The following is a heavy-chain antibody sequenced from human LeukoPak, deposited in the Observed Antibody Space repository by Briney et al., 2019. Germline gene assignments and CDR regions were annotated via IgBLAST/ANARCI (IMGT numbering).Heavy chain of an antibody. Sequence: GGSPRLSCAASGFTFRDFAMSWVRQAPGKGLEWVSVISATGAGTNYAESVKGRFTISRDNPKNTLYLQMNSLRADDTAVYYCAKDYYGSGAGYYYGVDVWGQGTTVTVSS. D-gene: IGHD3-10*01. CDR3: AKDYYGSGAGYYYGVDV. CDR1: GFTFRDFA. V-gene: IGHV3-23*01. J-gene: IGHJ6*02. CDR2: ISATGAGT.